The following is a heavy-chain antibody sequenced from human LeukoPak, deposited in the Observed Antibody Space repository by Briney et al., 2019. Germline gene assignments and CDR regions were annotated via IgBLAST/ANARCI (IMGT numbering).Heavy chain of an antibody. CDR1: GYTFTSYG. J-gene: IGHJ5*02. CDR2: ISAYNGNT. V-gene: IGHV1-18*01. D-gene: IGHD4-17*01. CDR3: ARDVPYGEDYGDYVGQTNWFDP. Sequence: GASVKVSCKASGYTFTSYGISWVRQAPGQGLEWMGWISAYNGNTNYAQKLQGRVTMTTDTSTSTAYMELRSLRSDDTAVYCCARDVPYGEDYGDYVGQTNWFDPWGQGTLVTVSS.